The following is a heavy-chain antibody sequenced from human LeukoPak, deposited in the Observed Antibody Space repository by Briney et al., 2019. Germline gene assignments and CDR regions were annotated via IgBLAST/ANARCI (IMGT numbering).Heavy chain of an antibody. Sequence: SETLSLTCTVSGGSISSGDYYWSWIRQPPGKGLEWIGYIYYSGSTYYNPSLKSRVTISVDTSKNQFSLKLSSVTAADTAVYYCARAYYDFWSGTYNWFDPWGQGTLVTVSP. CDR1: GGSISSGDYY. J-gene: IGHJ5*02. V-gene: IGHV4-30-4*01. D-gene: IGHD3-3*01. CDR3: ARAYYDFWSGTYNWFDP. CDR2: IYYSGST.